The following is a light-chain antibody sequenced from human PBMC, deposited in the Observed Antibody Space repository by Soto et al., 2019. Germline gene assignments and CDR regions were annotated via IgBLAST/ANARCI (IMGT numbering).Light chain of an antibody. CDR2: RAS. CDR3: LQYTSPPWT. V-gene: IGKV3-20*01. J-gene: IGKJ1*01. Sequence: EIILTQSPGTLSLSPGERATLSCRASQTVPGNYLAWLLQKPGQAPRLLISRASSRATGIPDRFWGYWSGTDFTLSISRLEPEDFAVYYCLQYTSPPWTLGQGTKVET. CDR1: QTVPGNY.